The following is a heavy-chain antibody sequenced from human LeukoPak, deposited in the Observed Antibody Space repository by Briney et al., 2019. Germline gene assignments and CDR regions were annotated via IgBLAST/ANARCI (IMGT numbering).Heavy chain of an antibody. D-gene: IGHD4-17*01. CDR2: ISNDGTNE. Sequence: PGGCLRLSCAASGFTFSSYAMHWVRQAPGKGLEWVAVISNDGTNEYYADSMKGRFTISRDNSKNTLYLQMNSLTGGDTAVYYCAVDYGDYIDAFDIWGQGTMVTVSS. V-gene: IGHV3-30*04. J-gene: IGHJ3*02. CDR1: GFTFSSYA. CDR3: AVDYGDYIDAFDI.